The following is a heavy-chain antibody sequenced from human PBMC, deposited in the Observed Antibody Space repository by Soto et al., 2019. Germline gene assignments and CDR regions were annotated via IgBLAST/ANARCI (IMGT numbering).Heavy chain of an antibody. J-gene: IGHJ6*02. V-gene: IGHV1-69*01. D-gene: IGHD6-13*01. CDR1: GGTFSSYA. CDR3: ARGAAAGTSYYYYGMDV. Sequence: QVQLVQSGAEVKKPGSSVKVSCKASGGTFSSYAISWVRQAPGQGLEWMGGIIPIFGTANYAQKFQGRVTITEDESTSTAYMELSSLRSEDTAVYYCARGAAAGTSYYYYGMDVWGQGTTVTVSS. CDR2: IIPIFGTA.